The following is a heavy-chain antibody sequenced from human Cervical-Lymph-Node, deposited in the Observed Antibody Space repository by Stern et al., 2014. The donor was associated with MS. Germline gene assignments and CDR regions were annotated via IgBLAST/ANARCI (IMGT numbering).Heavy chain of an antibody. CDR3: ASCSGNCSGGSCYDY. J-gene: IGHJ4*02. D-gene: IGHD2-15*01. Sequence: DQLVESGAEVKKPGSSVKVSCKASGGTFSSYTISWVRQAPGQGLEWMGRIIPILGIANYAQKFQGRVTITADKSTSTAYMELSSLRSEDTAVYYCASCSGNCSGGSCYDYWGQGTLVTVSS. CDR2: IIPILGIA. V-gene: IGHV1-69*02. CDR1: GGTFSSYT.